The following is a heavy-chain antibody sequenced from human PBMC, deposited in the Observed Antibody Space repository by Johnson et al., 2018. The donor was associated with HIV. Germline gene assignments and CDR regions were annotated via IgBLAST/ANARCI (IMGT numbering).Heavy chain of an antibody. CDR2: IYSGGST. D-gene: IGHD3-22*01. CDR1: GFTVSSYF. CDR3: ARATTYYYDSRQDAFDI. J-gene: IGHJ3*02. V-gene: IGHV3-66*01. Sequence: VQLVESGGGLVQPGGSLRLSSTASGFTVSSYFMNWVRQAPGKGLEWVSVIYSGGSTFSADSVRGRFTIPRDNSKNTIYLQMNNLRAEDTALYYCARATTYYYDSRQDAFDIWGKGTMVTVSS.